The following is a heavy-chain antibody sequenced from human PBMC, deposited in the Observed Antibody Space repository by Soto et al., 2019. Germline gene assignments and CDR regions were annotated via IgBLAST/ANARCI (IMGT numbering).Heavy chain of an antibody. CDR1: GCSISRYY. J-gene: IGHJ4*02. CDR2: IYYSGST. D-gene: IGHD5-18*01. V-gene: IGHV4-59*01. Sequence: LTCPVSGCSISRYYWSWIRQPPGKGLEWIGYIYYSGSTNYNPSLKSRVTISVDTSKNQFSLKLSSVTAADTAVYYCARDRRGYSYGFDYWGQGPLVTV. CDR3: ARDRRGYSYGFDY.